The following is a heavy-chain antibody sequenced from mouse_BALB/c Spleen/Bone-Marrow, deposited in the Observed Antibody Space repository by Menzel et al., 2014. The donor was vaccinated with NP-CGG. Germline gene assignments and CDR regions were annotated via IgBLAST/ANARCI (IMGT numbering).Heavy chain of an antibody. V-gene: IGHV5-4*02. J-gene: IGHJ3*01. Sequence: VQLKESGGGLVKPGGSLKLSRAASGFTFSDYYMYWVRQTPEKRLEWVATISDAGSYTYYPDSVKGRFTISRDNAKNNLYLQMISLKSEDTAMYYCARDGDYRYAWFAYWGQGTLVTVST. CDR3: ARDGDYRYAWFAY. D-gene: IGHD2-14*01. CDR2: ISDAGSYT. CDR1: GFTFSDYY.